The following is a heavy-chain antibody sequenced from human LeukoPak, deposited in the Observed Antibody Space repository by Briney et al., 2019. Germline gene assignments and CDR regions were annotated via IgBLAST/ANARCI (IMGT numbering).Heavy chain of an antibody. CDR2: ITLSGGST. CDR3: ARDPDERSYYYYGMDV. CDR1: GFTFSSYD. D-gene: IGHD1-14*01. Sequence: QTGGSLRLSCAASGFTFSSYDMSWVRQAPGKGLEWVSSITLSGGSTFYADSVKGRFTISRDNSKNTLYLQMNSLRAEDTAVYYCARDPDERSYYYYGMDVWGQGTTVTVSS. V-gene: IGHV3-23*01. J-gene: IGHJ6*02.